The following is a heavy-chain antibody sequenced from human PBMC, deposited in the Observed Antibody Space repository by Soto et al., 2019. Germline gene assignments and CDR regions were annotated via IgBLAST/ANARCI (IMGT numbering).Heavy chain of an antibody. CDR1: GFTVSSNC. V-gene: IGHV3-53*01. D-gene: IGHD6-13*01. CDR3: ARDAAAAPLIDYYGMDV. Sequence: EVQLVESGGGLIQPGGSLRLSCAASGFTVSSNCMSWVRQAPGKGLEWVSVIYSGGSTYYADSVKGRFTISRDNSKNTLYLQMNSLRAEDTAVYYCARDAAAAPLIDYYGMDVWGQGTTVTVSS. CDR2: IYSGGST. J-gene: IGHJ6*02.